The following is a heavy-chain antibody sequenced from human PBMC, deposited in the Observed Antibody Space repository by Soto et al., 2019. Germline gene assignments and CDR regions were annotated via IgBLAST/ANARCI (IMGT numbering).Heavy chain of an antibody. J-gene: IGHJ6*03. CDR1: GYTLTELS. CDR3: ATDGAEAVIGLGGYMDV. V-gene: IGHV1-24*01. D-gene: IGHD6-13*01. Sequence: ASVKVSSKVSGYTLTELSMHWVRQAPGKGLEWMGGFDPEDGETIYAQKFQGRVTMTEDTSTDTAYMELSSLRSEDTAVYYCATDGAEAVIGLGGYMDVWGKGTTVTVSS. CDR2: FDPEDGET.